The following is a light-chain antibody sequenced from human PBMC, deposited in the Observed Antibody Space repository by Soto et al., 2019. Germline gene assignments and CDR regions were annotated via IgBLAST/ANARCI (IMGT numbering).Light chain of an antibody. V-gene: IGKV3-20*01. Sequence: EIVLTQSPGTLSLSPGERVTLSCRASQSVSSNYLAWYQQKPGQAPRLLIYGASSRATGIPDRFSGSGSGTGFALTISRLEPEDFAVYYCQQYGSSPRTFGQGTKVEIK. J-gene: IGKJ1*01. CDR1: QSVSSNY. CDR3: QQYGSSPRT. CDR2: GAS.